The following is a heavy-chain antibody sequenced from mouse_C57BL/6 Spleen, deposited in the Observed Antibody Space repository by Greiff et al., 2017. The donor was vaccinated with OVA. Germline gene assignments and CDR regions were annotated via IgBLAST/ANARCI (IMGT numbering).Heavy chain of an antibody. J-gene: IGHJ1*03. CDR1: GYTFTDYN. CDR2: INPNNGGT. V-gene: IGHV1-18*01. Sequence: VHVKQSGPELVKPGASVKIPCKASGYTFTDYNMDWVKQSHGKSLEWIGDINPNNGGTIYNQKFKGKATLTVDKSSSTAYMELRSLTSEDTAVYYCARWVITTVVGYFDVWGTGTTVTVSS. D-gene: IGHD1-1*01. CDR3: ARWVITTVVGYFDV.